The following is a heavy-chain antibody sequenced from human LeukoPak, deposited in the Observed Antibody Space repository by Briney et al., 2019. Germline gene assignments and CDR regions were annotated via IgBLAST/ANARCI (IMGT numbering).Heavy chain of an antibody. CDR2: IYYSGST. D-gene: IGHD3-10*01. Sequence: SETLSLTCTVSGGSISSSSYYWGWIRQPPGKGLEWIGSIYYSGSTYYNPSLKSRVTISVETSKNQFSLKLKSVTAADTAVYYCARGGYYGSGNDFRFNPWGQGTLVTVSS. J-gene: IGHJ5*02. V-gene: IGHV4-39*07. CDR3: ARGGYYGSGNDFRFNP. CDR1: GGSISSSSYY.